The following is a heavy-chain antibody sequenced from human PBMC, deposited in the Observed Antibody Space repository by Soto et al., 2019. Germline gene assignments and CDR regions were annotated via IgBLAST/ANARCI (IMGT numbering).Heavy chain of an antibody. CDR3: ARTTAVPNTLRSRYFFDY. CDR2: VYYSGTT. CDR1: GGSVSNKTYY. J-gene: IGHJ4*02. Sequence: SETLSLTCSVSGGSVSNKTYYWSWIRQPPGKRLERIGYVYYSGTTNYNPSLKSRVTISVDLSKNQFSLRLSSVTTADTALYYCARTTAVPNTLRSRYFFDYWGQGTLVTVSS. V-gene: IGHV4-61*01. D-gene: IGHD4-17*01.